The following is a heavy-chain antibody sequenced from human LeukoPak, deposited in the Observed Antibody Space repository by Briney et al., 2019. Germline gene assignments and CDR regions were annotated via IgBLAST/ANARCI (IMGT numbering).Heavy chain of an antibody. Sequence: GGSLRLSCAASGFTFSHYGMHWVRQAPGKGLEWVAVIWFDGSKQYYADSVKGRFTISRDKSKDTLYLQMNNLRVEDTAVYYCARDTGGGYSCYDCWGQGTLVTVSS. CDR1: GFTFSHYG. V-gene: IGHV3-33*01. J-gene: IGHJ4*02. CDR2: IWFDGSKQ. D-gene: IGHD5-18*01. CDR3: ARDTGGGYSCYDC.